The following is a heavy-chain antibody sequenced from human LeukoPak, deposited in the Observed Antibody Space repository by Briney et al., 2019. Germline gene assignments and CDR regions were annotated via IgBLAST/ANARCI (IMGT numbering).Heavy chain of an antibody. CDR2: INHSGST. CDR3: ARGPPLDV. Sequence: SETLSLTCAVYGRSFSGYHWSWIRQPPGKGLEWIGEINHSGSTNYNPSLKSRVTISVDTSKNQFSLKLSSVTAADTAVYYCARGPPLDVWGKGTTVTVSS. CDR1: GRSFSGYH. V-gene: IGHV4-34*01. J-gene: IGHJ6*04.